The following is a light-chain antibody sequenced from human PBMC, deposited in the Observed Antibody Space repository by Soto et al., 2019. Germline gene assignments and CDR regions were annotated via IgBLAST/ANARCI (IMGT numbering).Light chain of an antibody. CDR3: QQYGSSPRT. Sequence: EIVSTQSPGTLSLSPGERATLSCRASQNVGSRYLAWYQQKPGQAPRLLIYGTSNRATGIPDRFSGSGSGTDFSLTISSLEPGDLAVYYCQQYGSSPRTFGQGTKVEIK. V-gene: IGKV3-20*01. J-gene: IGKJ1*01. CDR1: QNVGSRY. CDR2: GTS.